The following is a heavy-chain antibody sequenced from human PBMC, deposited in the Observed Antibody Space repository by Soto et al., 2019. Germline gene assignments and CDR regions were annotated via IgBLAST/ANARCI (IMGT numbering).Heavy chain of an antibody. Sequence: GWSLRPFCGVYEFTFSYAYMSCIRQAPGKGVEWVSFISNSGSTILDADSVKGRFTISRDNAKNSLYLQMNSVRADDTAGYYWARVRIRCFDNWGQGTQVTVSS. V-gene: IGHV3-11*01. CDR2: ISNSGSTI. J-gene: IGHJ4*02. CDR1: EFTFSYAY. D-gene: IGHD3-16*01. CDR3: ARVRIRCFDN.